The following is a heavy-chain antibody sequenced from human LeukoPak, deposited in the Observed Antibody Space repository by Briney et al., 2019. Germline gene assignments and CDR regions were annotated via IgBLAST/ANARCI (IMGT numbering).Heavy chain of an antibody. CDR3: ARGPPYSWNYLAAFDY. V-gene: IGHV1-46*01. CDR2: INPSGGST. J-gene: IGHJ4*02. CDR1: GYTFTSYY. D-gene: IGHD1-7*01. Sequence: GASVKVSCKASGYTFTSYYMHWVRQAPGQGREWLGIINPSGGSTNYAQKFQGRVTMTRDTSTSTVYMELSSLRSEDTAVYYCARGPPYSWNYLAAFDYWGEGTLVTVSS.